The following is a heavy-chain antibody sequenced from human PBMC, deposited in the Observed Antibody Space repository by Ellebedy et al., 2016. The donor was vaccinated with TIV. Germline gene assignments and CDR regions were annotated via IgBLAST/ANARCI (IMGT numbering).Heavy chain of an antibody. Sequence: PGGSLRLSCVASGFTFTRHWMSWVRQAPEKGLEWVANMKQDGSETNYVDSVNGRFTISRDNAKNSLHLQMNGLRDEDTAVYYCARRRDSNHYDSRDAFDIWGQGTMVTVSS. V-gene: IGHV3-7*03. CDR2: MKQDGSET. CDR3: ARRRDSNHYDSRDAFDI. CDR1: GFTFTRHW. D-gene: IGHD3-22*01. J-gene: IGHJ3*02.